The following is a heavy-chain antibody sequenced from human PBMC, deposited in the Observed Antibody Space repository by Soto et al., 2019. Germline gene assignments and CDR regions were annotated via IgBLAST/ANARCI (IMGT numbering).Heavy chain of an antibody. CDR1: GGSISSYY. D-gene: IGHD3-22*01. J-gene: IGHJ1*01. CDR2: IYYSGST. CDR3: ARGGNYYDSSGDYFQH. V-gene: IGHV4-59*01. Sequence: QVQLQESGPGLVKPSETLSLTCTVSGGSISSYYWSWIRQPPGKGLEWLGYIYYSGSTNYNPSLKSRVTISVDTSKNQFSLKLSSVTAADTAVYYCARGGNYYDSSGDYFQHWGQGTLVTVSS.